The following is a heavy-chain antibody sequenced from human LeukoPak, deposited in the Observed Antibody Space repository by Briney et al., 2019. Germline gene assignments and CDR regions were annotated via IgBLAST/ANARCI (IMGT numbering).Heavy chain of an antibody. J-gene: IGHJ6*02. CDR3: ARVGCSGGSCFGYGMDV. CDR1: GFTFSSYA. V-gene: IGHV3-23*01. D-gene: IGHD2-15*01. CDR2: ISGSGGST. Sequence: GGSLRLSCAASGFTFSSYAMSWVRQAPGKGLEWVSAISGSGGSTYYADSVKGRFTISRDNSKNTLYLQMNSLRAEDTAVYYCARVGCSGGSCFGYGMDVWGQGTTVTVSS.